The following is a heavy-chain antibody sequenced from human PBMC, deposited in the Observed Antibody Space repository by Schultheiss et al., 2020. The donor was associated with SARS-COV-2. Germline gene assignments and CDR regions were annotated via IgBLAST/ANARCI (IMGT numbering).Heavy chain of an antibody. D-gene: IGHD4-17*01. Sequence: GGSLRLSCKGSRYSFTSYWINWVRQMPGKGLEWMGRIDPSDSYTNYSPSFQGHVTISADKSISTAFLQWGSLKASDTAMYYCALGGDYELSDYWGRGTLVTVAS. CDR3: ALGGDYELSDY. V-gene: IGHV5-10-1*01. J-gene: IGHJ4*02. CDR2: IDPSDSYT. CDR1: RYSFTSYW.